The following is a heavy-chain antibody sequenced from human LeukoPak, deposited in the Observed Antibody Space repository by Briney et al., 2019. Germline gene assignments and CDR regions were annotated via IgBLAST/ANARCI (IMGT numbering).Heavy chain of an antibody. Sequence: GGSLRLSCAASGFTFSSYAMHWVRQAPGKGLEWVAVISYDGSNKYYADSVKGRFTTSRDNSKNTLYLQMNSLRAEDTAVYYCARDLGPQVATIRPFNGYYYGMDVWGQGTTVTVSS. J-gene: IGHJ6*02. CDR1: GFTFSSYA. CDR3: ARDLGPQVATIRPFNGYYYGMDV. CDR2: ISYDGSNK. D-gene: IGHD5-12*01. V-gene: IGHV3-30-3*01.